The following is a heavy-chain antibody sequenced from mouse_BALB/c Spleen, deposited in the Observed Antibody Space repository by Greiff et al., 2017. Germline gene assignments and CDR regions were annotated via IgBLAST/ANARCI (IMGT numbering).Heavy chain of an antibody. CDR3: ARDKNSFAY. CDR2: IRNKANGYTT. Sequence: EVKLVESGGGLVQPGGSLRLSCATSGLTFTVYSIGWFRQPPGKALECLGFIRNKANGYTTEYSASVKGRFTISRDNSQSILYLQMNTLRAEDSATYYCARDKNSFAYWGQGTLVTVSA. J-gene: IGHJ3*01. V-gene: IGHV7-3*02. CDR1: GLTFTVYS.